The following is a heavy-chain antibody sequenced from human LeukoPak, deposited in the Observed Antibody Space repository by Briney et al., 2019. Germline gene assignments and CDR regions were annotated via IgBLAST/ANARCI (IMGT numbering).Heavy chain of an antibody. D-gene: IGHD6-13*01. J-gene: IGHJ4*02. V-gene: IGHV1-24*01. Sequence: ASVKVSCKASGYTFTGYYMHWVRQAPGQGLEWMGGFDPEDGETIYAQKFQGRVTMTEDTSTDTAYMELSSLRSEDTAVYYCATDRIAAAGDLYDYWGQGTLVTVSS. CDR2: FDPEDGET. CDR3: ATDRIAAAGDLYDY. CDR1: GYTFTGYY.